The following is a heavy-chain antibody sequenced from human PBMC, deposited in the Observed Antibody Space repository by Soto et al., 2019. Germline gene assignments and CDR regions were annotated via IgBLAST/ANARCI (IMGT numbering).Heavy chain of an antibody. CDR2: ISGGGDTT. V-gene: IGHV3-23*01. J-gene: IGHJ4*02. CDR1: GFTFNNYA. D-gene: IGHD3-10*01. CDR3: AKGRGGSGSLTPRVDF. Sequence: EVQLLESGGGLVQPGGSLRLSCAASGFTFNNYAMTWVHQAPGKGLEWVSAISGGGDTTSYADSVKGRFTVSRDGSKNTLYLQMSSLRAEDTALYYCAKGRGGSGSLTPRVDFWGQGTLGTVSS.